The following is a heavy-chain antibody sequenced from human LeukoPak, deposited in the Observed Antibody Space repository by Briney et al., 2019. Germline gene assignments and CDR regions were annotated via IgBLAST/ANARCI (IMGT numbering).Heavy chain of an antibody. CDR2: IYYSGST. V-gene: IGHV4-30-4*01. CDR1: GGSISSGDYY. J-gene: IGHJ5*02. D-gene: IGHD3-10*01. Sequence: SQTLSLTCTVSGGSISSGDYYWSWIRQPPGKGLEWIGYIYYSGSTYYNPSLKSRVTISVDTSKNQFSLKLSSVTAADTAVYYCASYYYGSGSYSNPNNWFDPWGQGTLVTDSS. CDR3: ASYYYGSGSYSNPNNWFDP.